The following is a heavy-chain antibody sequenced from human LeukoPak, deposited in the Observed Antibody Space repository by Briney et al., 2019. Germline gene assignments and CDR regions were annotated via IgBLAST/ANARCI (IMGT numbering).Heavy chain of an antibody. CDR1: GGSVSSDSYY. D-gene: IGHD3-22*01. Sequence: SETLSLTCTVSGGSVSSDSYYWSWIRQRPGKGLEWIGYIYYSGSTNYNPSLKSRVTISVDTSKNQFSLKLSSVTAADTAVYYCASLTYYYDSSGYAYYLDYWGQGTLVTVSS. J-gene: IGHJ4*02. V-gene: IGHV4-61*01. CDR3: ASLTYYYDSSGYAYYLDY. CDR2: IYYSGST.